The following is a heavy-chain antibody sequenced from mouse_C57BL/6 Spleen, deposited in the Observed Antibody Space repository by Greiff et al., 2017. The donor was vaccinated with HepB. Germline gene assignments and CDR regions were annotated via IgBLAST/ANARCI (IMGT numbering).Heavy chain of an antibody. CDR2: IYPGDGDT. CDR3: ARHARVLFDY. V-gene: IGHV1-80*01. Sequence: VKVVESGAELVKPGASVKISCKASGYAFSSYWMNWVKQRPGKGLEWIGQIYPGDGDTNYNGKFKGKATLTADKSSSTAYMQLSSLTSEDSAVYFCARHARVLFDYWGQGTTLTVSS. J-gene: IGHJ2*01. CDR1: GYAFSSYW.